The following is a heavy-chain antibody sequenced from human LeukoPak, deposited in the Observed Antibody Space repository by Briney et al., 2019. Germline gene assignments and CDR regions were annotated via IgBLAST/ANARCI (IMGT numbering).Heavy chain of an antibody. V-gene: IGHV3-30*18. Sequence: GGSLRLSCAASGFTFSIYSLNWVRQAPGKGLEWVAVISYDGSNKYYADSVKGRFTISRDNSKNTLYLQMNSPRAEDTAVYYCAKEYYDILTGYYPLDYWGQGTLVTVSS. J-gene: IGHJ4*02. CDR2: ISYDGSNK. D-gene: IGHD3-9*01. CDR3: AKEYYDILTGYYPLDY. CDR1: GFTFSIYS.